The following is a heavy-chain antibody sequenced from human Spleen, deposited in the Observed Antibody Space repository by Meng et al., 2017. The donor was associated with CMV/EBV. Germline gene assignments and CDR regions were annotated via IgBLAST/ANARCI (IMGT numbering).Heavy chain of an antibody. D-gene: IGHD1-26*01. Sequence: ASGFTFSEYSRNWVRQAPGKGLEWVSSISSRSSDIYYADSVKGRFTISRDNAKNSLYLQMNSLRAEDTAVYYCARNQVGTFPGYFDLWGRGTLVTVSS. CDR3: ARNQVGTFPGYFDL. CDR1: GFTFSEYS. J-gene: IGHJ2*01. CDR2: ISSRSSDI. V-gene: IGHV3-21*01.